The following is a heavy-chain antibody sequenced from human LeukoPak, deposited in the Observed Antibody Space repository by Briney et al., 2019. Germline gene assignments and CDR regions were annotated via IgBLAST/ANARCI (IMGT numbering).Heavy chain of an antibody. CDR2: IKNKIDGGTT. Sequence: GRSLRLSCVASVLTFSPYSMNWVRQAPGKGLECGGRIKNKIDGGTTDYAAPVKGRITISRDDSKNILYLQMNSLKTEDTAVYYCTTEAYCSGGSCSGFDYWGQGTLVTVSS. V-gene: IGHV3-15*01. J-gene: IGHJ4*02. D-gene: IGHD2-15*01. CDR1: VLTFSPYS. CDR3: TTEAYCSGGSCSGFDY.